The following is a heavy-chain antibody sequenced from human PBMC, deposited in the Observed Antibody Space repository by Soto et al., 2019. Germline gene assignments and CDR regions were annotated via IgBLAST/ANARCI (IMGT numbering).Heavy chain of an antibody. J-gene: IGHJ4*02. CDR3: ARGQRGCSGYDWYFDY. CDR1: GGTFSSYT. CDR2: IIPIPGIA. V-gene: IGHV1-69*02. Sequence: QVQLVQSGAEVKKPGSSVKVSCKASGGTFSSYTINWVRQAPGQGLEWMGRIIPIPGIANYAQKFQGRVTITAKKSTNTADMELSSLRSEDTAVYYCARGQRGCSGYDWYFDYWGQGTLVTVSS. D-gene: IGHD5-12*01.